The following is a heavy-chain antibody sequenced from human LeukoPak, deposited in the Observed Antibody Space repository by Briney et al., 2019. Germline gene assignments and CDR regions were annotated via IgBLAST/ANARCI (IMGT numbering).Heavy chain of an antibody. CDR2: IYPRDSDT. J-gene: IGHJ5*02. V-gene: IGHV5-51*01. Sequence: GESLKISCKGSGYIFSSYWIGWVRQTPGKGLEWVGIIYPRDSDTRYSPSFQGQVTISVDKSLRTAYLQWTSLKAADTAIYYCARGDDYSSSRPFDPWGQGTLVIVSS. CDR1: GYIFSSYW. D-gene: IGHD4-11*01. CDR3: ARGDDYSSSRPFDP.